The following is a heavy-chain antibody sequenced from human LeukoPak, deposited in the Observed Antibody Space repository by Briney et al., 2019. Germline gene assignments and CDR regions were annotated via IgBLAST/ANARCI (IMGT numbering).Heavy chain of an antibody. J-gene: IGHJ3*02. CDR3: ARVQQLVLDAFDI. D-gene: IGHD6-13*01. Sequence: SETLSLTCTVSGGSISSYYWSWIRQPPGKGLEWIGYIYHSGSTYYNPSLKSRVTISVDRSKNQFSLKLSSVTAADTAVYYCARVQQLVLDAFDIWGQGTMVTVSS. CDR1: GGSISSYY. CDR2: IYHSGST. V-gene: IGHV4-59*12.